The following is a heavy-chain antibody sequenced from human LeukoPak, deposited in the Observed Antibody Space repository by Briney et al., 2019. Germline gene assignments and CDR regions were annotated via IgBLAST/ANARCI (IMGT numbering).Heavy chain of an antibody. D-gene: IGHD1-26*01. Sequence: GGSLRLSCAASGFTFSSYAMSWVRQAPGKGLEWVAVIWHDGSKTYYADSVTGRFTISRDNSRTTLFLHMSSLRAEDTAVYYCAKDYSSYSGSYLISWGLGTLVTVSS. V-gene: IGHV3-33*06. J-gene: IGHJ5*02. CDR1: GFTFSSYA. CDR2: IWHDGSKT. CDR3: AKDYSSYSGSYLIS.